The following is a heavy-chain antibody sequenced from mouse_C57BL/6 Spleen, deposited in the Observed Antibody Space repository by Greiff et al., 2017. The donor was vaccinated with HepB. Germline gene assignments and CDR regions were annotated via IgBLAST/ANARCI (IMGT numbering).Heavy chain of an antibody. Sequence: QVQLQQPGAELVRPGTSVKLSCKASGYTFTSYWMHWVKQRPGQGLEWIGVIDPSDSYTNYNQKFKGKATLTVDTSSSTAYMQLSSLTSEDSAVYYCAAITTVVEEDYFDYWGQGTTLTVSS. CDR3: AAITTVVEEDYFDY. CDR1: GYTFTSYW. V-gene: IGHV1-59*01. D-gene: IGHD1-1*01. J-gene: IGHJ2*01. CDR2: IDPSDSYT.